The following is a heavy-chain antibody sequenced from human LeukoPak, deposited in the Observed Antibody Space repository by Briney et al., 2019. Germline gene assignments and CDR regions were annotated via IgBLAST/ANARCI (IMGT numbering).Heavy chain of an antibody. CDR1: GGSFSGYY. Sequence: SETLSLTCAVYGGSFSGYYWSWIRQPPGKGLEWIGEINHSGSTNYNPSLKSRVTVSVDTSKNQFSLKLSSVTAADMAVYYCARRLKTYSYGYFDYWGQGTLVTVSS. V-gene: IGHV4-34*01. J-gene: IGHJ4*02. CDR3: ARRLKTYSYGYFDY. CDR2: INHSGST. D-gene: IGHD5-18*01.